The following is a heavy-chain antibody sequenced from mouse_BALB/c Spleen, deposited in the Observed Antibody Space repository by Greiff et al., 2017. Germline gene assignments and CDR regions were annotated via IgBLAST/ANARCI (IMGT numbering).Heavy chain of an antibody. CDR2: IWAGGST. CDR1: GFSLTSYG. V-gene: IGHV2-9*02. Sequence: VQLQQSGPGLVAPSQSLSITCTVSGFSLTSYGVHWVRQPPGKGLEWLGVIWAGGSTNYNSALMSRLSISKDNSKSQVFLKMNSLQTDDTAMYYCARIPAYYRYDVYAMDYWGQGTSVTVSS. J-gene: IGHJ4*01. D-gene: IGHD2-14*01. CDR3: ARIPAYYRYDVYAMDY.